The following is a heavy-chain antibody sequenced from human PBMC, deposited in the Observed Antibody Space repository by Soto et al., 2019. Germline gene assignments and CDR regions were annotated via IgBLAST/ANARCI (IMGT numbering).Heavy chain of an antibody. D-gene: IGHD3-3*01. CDR1: GGSISSSSYY. CDR2: IYYSGGT. Sequence: SSETLSLTCTVSGGSISSSSYYWGWIRQPPGKGLEWVGSIYYSGGTYYNPSLKSRVTISVETSKNQFSLKLSSVTAADTAVYYCASITIFGVVPLHYGMAVWGQGTTVTVTS. CDR3: ASITIFGVVPLHYGMAV. V-gene: IGHV4-39*01. J-gene: IGHJ6*02.